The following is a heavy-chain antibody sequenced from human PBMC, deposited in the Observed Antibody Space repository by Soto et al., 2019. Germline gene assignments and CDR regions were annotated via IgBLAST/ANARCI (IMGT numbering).Heavy chain of an antibody. CDR3: ARDRYYGSESFFGMDA. CDR2: INYSGST. D-gene: IGHD3-10*01. CDR1: GGSISSGGYY. J-gene: IGHJ6*02. Sequence: SETMSRPCTVSGGSISSGGYYWSWNRQHPGKGLVSIGYINYSGSTYYNPSLKNRVTISVDTSKNQFSLNLSTVTAADTAVYYCARDRYYGSESFFGMDAWSQGTTVTVS. V-gene: IGHV4-31*03.